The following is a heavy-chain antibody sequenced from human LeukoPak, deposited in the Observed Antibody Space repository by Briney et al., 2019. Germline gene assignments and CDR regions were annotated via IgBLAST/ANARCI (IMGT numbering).Heavy chain of an antibody. D-gene: IGHD1-26*01. J-gene: IGHJ4*02. CDR1: GFTFSSYA. CDR3: AKDLEGATGEFDY. CDR2: ISGSGGST. Sequence: PGGSLRLSCAAPGFTFSSYAMSWVRQAPGKGLEWVSAISGSGGSTYYADSVKGRFTISRDNSKNTLYLQMNSLRAEDTAVYYCAKDLEGATGEFDYWGQGTLVTVSS. V-gene: IGHV3-23*01.